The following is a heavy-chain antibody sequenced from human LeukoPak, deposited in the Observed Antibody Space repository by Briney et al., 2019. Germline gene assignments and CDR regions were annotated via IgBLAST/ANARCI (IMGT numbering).Heavy chain of an antibody. V-gene: IGHV4-39*01. D-gene: IGHD3-10*01. J-gene: IGHJ4*02. CDR1: GGSISSTSYY. CDR2: IYYSVST. CDR3: ARPANGVGEANFDY. Sequence: SETLSLTCTVSGGSISSTSYYWGWIRQPPGQGLEWIGSIYYSVSTYYNPSLKSRVTISVDTSKNQFSLKLSSVTAADTAVYYCARPANGVGEANFDYWGQGTLVTVSS.